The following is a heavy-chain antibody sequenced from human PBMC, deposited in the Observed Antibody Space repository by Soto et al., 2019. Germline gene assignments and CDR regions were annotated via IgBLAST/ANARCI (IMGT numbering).Heavy chain of an antibody. J-gene: IGHJ4*02. Sequence: GVSLRLSCAASGFTFSSYAMSWVRQAPGKGLEWVSAISGSGGSTYYADSVKGRFTISRDNSKNTLYLQMNSLRAEDTAVYYCAKGKEAMTTVTPIDYWGQGTLVPVSS. V-gene: IGHV3-23*01. CDR1: GFTFSSYA. CDR2: ISGSGGST. CDR3: AKGKEAMTTVTPIDY. D-gene: IGHD4-17*01.